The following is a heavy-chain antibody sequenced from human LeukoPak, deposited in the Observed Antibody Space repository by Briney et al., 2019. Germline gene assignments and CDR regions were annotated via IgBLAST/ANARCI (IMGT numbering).Heavy chain of an antibody. CDR2: IIPIFGTA. CDR1: GGTFSSYA. Sequence: ASVKVSCKASGGTFSSYAISWVRQAPGQGLEWMGGIIPIFGTANYAQKFQGRVTITADKSTSTAYMELSSLRSEDTAVYYCAKTGYWDYYYYYYMDVWGKGTTVTVSS. V-gene: IGHV1-69*06. CDR3: AKTGYWDYYYYYYMDV. J-gene: IGHJ6*03. D-gene: IGHD3-9*01.